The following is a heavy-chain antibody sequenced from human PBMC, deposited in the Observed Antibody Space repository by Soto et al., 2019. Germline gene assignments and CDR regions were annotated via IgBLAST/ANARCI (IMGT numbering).Heavy chain of an antibody. V-gene: IGHV4-30-4*01. CDR2: IYYSGNT. CDR3: ARDGYSSNWSLDY. J-gene: IGHJ4*02. Sequence: SETLSLTCTVSGGSISSGDYYWSWIRQPPGKGLEWIGYIYYSGNTYYNPSLKSRLTISVDTSKNQFSLKLSSVTAADTAVYYCARDGYSSNWSLDYWGQGTLVTVSS. CDR1: GGSISSGDYY. D-gene: IGHD6-13*01.